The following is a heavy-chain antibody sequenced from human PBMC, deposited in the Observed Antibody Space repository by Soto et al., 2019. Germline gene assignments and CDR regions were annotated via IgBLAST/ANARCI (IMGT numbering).Heavy chain of an antibody. D-gene: IGHD5-12*01. CDR2: MNPNSGNT. V-gene: IGHV1-8*01. CDR1: GYTFTSYD. Sequence: QVQLVQSGAEVKKPGASVKVSCKASGYTFTSYDINWVRQATGQGLEWMGWMNPNSGNTGYAQKFQGGVIMTRNTSISTAYMELSSLRSEATAVYYCARERYSGYVCGYWGQGTLVTVSS. J-gene: IGHJ4*02. CDR3: ARERYSGYVCGY.